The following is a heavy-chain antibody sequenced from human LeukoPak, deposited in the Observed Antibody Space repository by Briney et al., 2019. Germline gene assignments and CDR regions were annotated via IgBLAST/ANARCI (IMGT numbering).Heavy chain of an antibody. Sequence: SETLSLTCTVSGGSISSSSYYWGWIRQPPGKGLEWIGSIYYSGSTNYNPSLKSRVTISVDTSKNQFSLKLSSVTAADTAVYYCARYRIDDFWSGSYFDYWGQGTLVTVSS. J-gene: IGHJ4*02. CDR1: GGSISSSSYY. CDR3: ARYRIDDFWSGSYFDY. CDR2: IYYSGST. V-gene: IGHV4-39*07. D-gene: IGHD3-3*01.